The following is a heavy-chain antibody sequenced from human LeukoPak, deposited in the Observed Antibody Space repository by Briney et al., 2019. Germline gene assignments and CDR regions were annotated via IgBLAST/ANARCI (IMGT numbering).Heavy chain of an antibody. D-gene: IGHD4-23*01. CDR1: GGSISSSTYY. CDR2: IYYSGST. J-gene: IGHJ4*02. V-gene: IGHV4-39*07. CDR3: ARSTVVTLWDY. Sequence: SETLSLTCTVSGGSISSSTYYWGWIRQPPGKGLEWIGSIYYSGSTYYNPSLKSRVTISVDTSKNQFSLKLSSVTAADTAVYYCARSTVVTLWDYWGQGTLVTVSS.